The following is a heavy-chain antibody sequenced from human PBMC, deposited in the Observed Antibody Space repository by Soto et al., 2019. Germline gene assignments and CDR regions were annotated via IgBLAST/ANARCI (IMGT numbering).Heavy chain of an antibody. CDR3: AKDRSVVVVAAALGY. CDR1: GFTFSSYG. CDR2: ISYDGSNK. Sequence: QVQLVESGGGVVQPGRSLRLSCAASGFTFSSYGMHWVRQAPGKGLEWVAVISYDGSNKYYADSVKGRFTISRDNSKNTLYLQMNSLRAEDTAVYYCAKDRSVVVVAAALGYWGQGTLLTVSS. V-gene: IGHV3-30*18. D-gene: IGHD2-15*01. J-gene: IGHJ4*02.